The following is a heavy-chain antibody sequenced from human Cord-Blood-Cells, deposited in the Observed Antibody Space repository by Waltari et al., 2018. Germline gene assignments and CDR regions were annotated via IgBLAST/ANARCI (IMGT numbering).Heavy chain of an antibody. CDR2: IYYSGRP. J-gene: IGHJ5*02. CDR3: VGGHYNWFDP. V-gene: IGHV4-39*01. D-gene: IGHD3-16*01. CDR1: GGSISSSSYY. Sequence: QLQLQESGPGLVKPSETLSLTCTVSGGSISSSSYYWGWIRQPPGKGLEWIGRIYYSGRPSYNPSLKKRVTLTVDTAKNQFSLKLGSVTAADTAVYYFVGGHYNWFDPWGQGTLVTVSS.